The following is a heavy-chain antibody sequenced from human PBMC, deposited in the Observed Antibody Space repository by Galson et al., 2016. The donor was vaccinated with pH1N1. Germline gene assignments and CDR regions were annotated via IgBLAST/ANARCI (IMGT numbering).Heavy chain of an antibody. CDR3: ARLGIPATTDYHYYMDV. CDR1: GYSFSTYW. J-gene: IGHJ6*03. V-gene: IGHV5-51*01. D-gene: IGHD2-2*01. Sequence: QSGAEVKKPGESLTISCEGTGYSFSTYWIAWVRQMPGEGLEWMRIIYPGDSDTRYRPSFQGQFTISADKSIIAAYLQWSSLQASDTAMYFCARLGIPATTDYHYYMDVWGKGTTVTVSS. CDR2: IYPGDSDT.